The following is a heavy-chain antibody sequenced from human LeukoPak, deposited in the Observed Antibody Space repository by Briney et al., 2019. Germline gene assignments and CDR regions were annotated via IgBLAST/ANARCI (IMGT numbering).Heavy chain of an antibody. Sequence: SETLPLTCTVSGGSISPHYWSWIRQVPGKGLEWIGYIYYKGSTNYNPSLKSRVTISVDTSKNQFSLKLSSVTAADTAVYYCAREGEQPFYGMDVWGQGTTVTVSS. J-gene: IGHJ6*02. D-gene: IGHD1-26*01. CDR1: GGSISPHY. CDR2: IYYKGST. V-gene: IGHV4-59*11. CDR3: AREGEQPFYGMDV.